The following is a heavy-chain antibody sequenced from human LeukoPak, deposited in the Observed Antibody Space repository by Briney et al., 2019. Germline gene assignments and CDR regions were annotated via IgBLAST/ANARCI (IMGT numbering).Heavy chain of an antibody. CDR2: IYPGDSDT. V-gene: IGHV5-51*01. J-gene: IGHJ4*02. CDR1: GYSFTSYW. Sequence: GESLKISCKGSGYSFTSYWIGWVRQMPGKGLEWMGIIYPGDSDTRCSPSFQGQVTISADKSISTAYLQWSSLKASDTAMYYCARPPSPNCSGGSCLGYFDYWGQGTLVTVSS. D-gene: IGHD2-15*01. CDR3: ARPPSPNCSGGSCLGYFDY.